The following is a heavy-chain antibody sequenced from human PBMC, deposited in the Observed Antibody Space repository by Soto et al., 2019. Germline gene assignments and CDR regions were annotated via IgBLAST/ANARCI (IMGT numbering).Heavy chain of an antibody. CDR1: GDSISNSDYY. CDR2: IDYSGST. Sequence: PSETLSLTCTVSGDSISNSDYYWNWIRQSPGKGLEWIASIDYSGSTYYNPSLKSRVVISADTPKNLFSLKLRSVTAADTALYFCARDGPYSYGFAVWGQGTTVTVS. CDR3: ARDGPYSYGFAV. J-gene: IGHJ6*02. V-gene: IGHV4-30-4*01.